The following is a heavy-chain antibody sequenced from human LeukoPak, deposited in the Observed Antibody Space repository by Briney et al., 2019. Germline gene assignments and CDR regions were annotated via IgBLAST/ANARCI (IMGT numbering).Heavy chain of an antibody. Sequence: GSLRLSCAASGFTFSSYSMNWVRQAPGKGLGWVSSISSSSSYIYYADSVKGRFTISRDNAKNSLYLQMNSLRAEDTAVYYCATYSSSGLYYFDYWGQGTLVTVSS. J-gene: IGHJ4*02. D-gene: IGHD6-6*01. CDR3: ATYSSSGLYYFDY. CDR2: ISSSSSYI. V-gene: IGHV3-21*01. CDR1: GFTFSSYS.